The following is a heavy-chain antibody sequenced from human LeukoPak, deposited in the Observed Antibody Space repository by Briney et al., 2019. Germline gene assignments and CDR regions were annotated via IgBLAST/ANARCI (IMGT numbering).Heavy chain of an antibody. CDR3: VRRPRDTSGYYLGAFHD. CDR2: IGASGADT. D-gene: IGHD3-22*01. V-gene: IGHV3-23*01. J-gene: IGHJ3*01. Sequence: PGGSLRLSCAASGFTFTSYAMTWVRQAPGKGLEWVSVIGASGADTYYSDSVKGRFTVSRDNSQNTLFLHMSSLRAEDTAVYFCVRRPRDTSGYYLGAFHDWGQGTTVTVSS. CDR1: GFTFTSYA.